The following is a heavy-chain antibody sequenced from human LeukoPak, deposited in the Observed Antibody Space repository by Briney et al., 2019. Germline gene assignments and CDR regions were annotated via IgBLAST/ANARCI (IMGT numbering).Heavy chain of an antibody. CDR1: GYTFTSYA. D-gene: IGHD6-13*01. Sequence: ASVKVSCKASGYTFTSYAMNWVRQAPGQGLEWMGWINTNTGNPTYAQGFTGRFVFSLDTSVSTAYLQISSLKAEDTAVYYCARSAAGPEESWFDPWGQGTLVTVSS. V-gene: IGHV7-4-1*02. CDR3: ARSAAGPEESWFDP. CDR2: INTNTGNP. J-gene: IGHJ5*02.